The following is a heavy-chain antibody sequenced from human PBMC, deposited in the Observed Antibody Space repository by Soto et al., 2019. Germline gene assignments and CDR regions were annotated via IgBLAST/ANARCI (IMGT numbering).Heavy chain of an antibody. J-gene: IGHJ5*02. CDR2: IKSKIDGGTT. CDR3: ARRFVGGTYPNGLDP. CDR1: GFIFSNAW. D-gene: IGHD6-19*01. V-gene: IGHV3-15*07. Sequence: GGSLRLSCAASGFIFSNAWMNWVRQAPGRGLEWVGRIKSKIDGGTTNYAAPVKGRFIISRDDSKNTVYLQMNNLKSEDTAVYYCARRFVGGTYPNGLDPWGQGTPVTVSS.